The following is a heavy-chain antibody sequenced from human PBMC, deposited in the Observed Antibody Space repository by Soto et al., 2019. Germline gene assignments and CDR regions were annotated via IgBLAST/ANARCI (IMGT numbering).Heavy chain of an antibody. Sequence: GASVKVSCKASGYTFTSYAMHWARQAPGQRLEWMGWINAGNGNTKYSQKFQGRVTITRDTSASTAYMELSSLRSEDTAVYYFAREDPYDFWSGYRDYGGQGTLVTVSS. V-gene: IGHV1-3*01. CDR2: INAGNGNT. CDR3: AREDPYDFWSGYRDY. CDR1: GYTFTSYA. D-gene: IGHD3-3*01. J-gene: IGHJ4*02.